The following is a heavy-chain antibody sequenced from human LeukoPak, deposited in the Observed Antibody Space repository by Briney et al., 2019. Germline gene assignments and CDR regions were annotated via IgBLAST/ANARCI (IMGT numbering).Heavy chain of an antibody. Sequence: ASVKVSRKASGYTFTSYDINWVRQATGQGLEWMGWMNPNSGNTGYAQKFQGRVTMTRNTSISTAYMELSSLRSEDTAVYYCARGPGYYDSSGPFRAHYFDYWGQGTLVTVSS. D-gene: IGHD3-22*01. J-gene: IGHJ4*02. V-gene: IGHV1-8*01. CDR3: ARGPGYYDSSGPFRAHYFDY. CDR1: GYTFTSYD. CDR2: MNPNSGNT.